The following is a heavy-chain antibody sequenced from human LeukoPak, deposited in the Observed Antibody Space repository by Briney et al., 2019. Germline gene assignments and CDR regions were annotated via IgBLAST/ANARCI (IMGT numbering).Heavy chain of an antibody. CDR3: AIPLIYDSSSYYYGMDV. Sequence: GESLKISCKGSGYSFTSYWIGWVRQMPGKGLEWMGIIYPGDSDTRYSPSFQGQVTISADKSISTAYLQWSSLKASDTAMYYCAIPLIYDSSSYYYGMDVWGQGTTVTVSS. V-gene: IGHV5-51*01. CDR2: IYPGDSDT. J-gene: IGHJ6*02. CDR1: GYSFTSYW. D-gene: IGHD3-22*01.